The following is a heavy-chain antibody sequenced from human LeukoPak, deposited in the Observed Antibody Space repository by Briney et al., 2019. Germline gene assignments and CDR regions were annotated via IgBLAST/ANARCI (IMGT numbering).Heavy chain of an antibody. CDR3: ARSPYYDILTGSRGAFDY. D-gene: IGHD3-9*01. CDR1: GFSLSTSGVG. J-gene: IGHJ4*02. CDR2: IYWDDDK. Sequence: SGPTLVNPTQTLTLTCTFSGFSLSTSGVGVGWIRQPSGKALEWLALIYWDDDKRYSPSLKSRLTISKDTSKNQVVLTMTNMDPVDTATYYCARSPYYDILTGSRGAFDYWGQGTLVTVSS. V-gene: IGHV2-5*02.